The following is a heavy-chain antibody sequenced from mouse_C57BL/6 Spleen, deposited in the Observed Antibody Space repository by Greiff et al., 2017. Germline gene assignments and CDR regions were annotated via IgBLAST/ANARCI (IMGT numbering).Heavy chain of an antibody. CDR3: ARKGLTKRYVDV. V-gene: IGHV1-69*01. CDR2: IDPSDSYT. CDR1: GYTFTSYW. D-gene: IGHD1-3*01. J-gene: IGHJ1*03. Sequence: QVQLQQSGAELVMPGASVKLSCKASGYTFTSYWMHWVKQRPGQGLEWIGEIDPSDSYTNYNQKFKGKSTLTVDKSSSTAYMQLSSLTSEDSAVYYCARKGLTKRYVDVWGTGTTVTVSS.